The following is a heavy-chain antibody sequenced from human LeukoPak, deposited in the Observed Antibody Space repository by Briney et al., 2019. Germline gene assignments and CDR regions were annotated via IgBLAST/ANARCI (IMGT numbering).Heavy chain of an antibody. V-gene: IGHV1-69*13. D-gene: IGHD3-22*01. CDR1: GGTFSSYA. CDR2: IIPIFGTA. Sequence: GASVKVSCKASGGTFSSYAISWVRQAPGQGLEWMGGIIPIFGTANYAQKFQGRVTITADESTSTAYMELSSLRSEDTAVYYCARSTLNSSGYRVKVGLDYWGQGTLVTVSS. CDR3: ARSTLNSSGYRVKVGLDY. J-gene: IGHJ4*02.